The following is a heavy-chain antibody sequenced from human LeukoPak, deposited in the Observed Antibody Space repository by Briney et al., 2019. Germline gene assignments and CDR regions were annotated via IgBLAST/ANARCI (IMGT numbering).Heavy chain of an antibody. V-gene: IGHV4-59*08. CDR1: GGSISSYY. J-gene: IGHJ4*02. D-gene: IGHD2-15*01. CDR2: IYYSGAT. CDR3: ARRVAVPGSYYFDY. Sequence: PSETLSLTCTVSGGSISSYYWTWIWQPPGKGLEWIGFIYYSGATKYNPSLESRVTISLDTSNNQFSLRLNSVTAADTAVYYCARRVAVPGSYYFDYWSQGTLVTVSS.